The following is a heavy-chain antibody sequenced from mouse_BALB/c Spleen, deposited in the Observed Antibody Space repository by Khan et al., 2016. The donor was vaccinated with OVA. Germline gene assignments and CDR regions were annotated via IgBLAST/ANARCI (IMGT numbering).Heavy chain of an antibody. CDR3: ERISSYCYSDV. J-gene: IGHJ1*01. Sequence: QIQLVQSGPELKKPGETVKISCKASGYTFTNYGMNWVKQAPGKGLKWMGWINTYTGEPTYADDFKGRFVFSLETSASTAYLQISNLKNEDITTYFCERISSYCYSDVWGEGTTVTVSS. V-gene: IGHV9-1*02. CDR2: INTYTGEP. D-gene: IGHD6-2*01. CDR1: GYTFTNYG.